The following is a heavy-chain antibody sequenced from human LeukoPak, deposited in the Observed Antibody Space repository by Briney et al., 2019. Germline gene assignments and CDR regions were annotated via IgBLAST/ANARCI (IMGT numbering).Heavy chain of an antibody. CDR2: IWYDGSNK. D-gene: IGHD2-2*01. CDR3: ARGRRDTQYQVFDF. Sequence: GRSLRLSCAASGLTFSSYGMHWVRQAPGKGLEWVAVIWYDGSNKYYADSVKGRFTISRDNAKNSLFLQLNSLRAEDTALYHCARGRRDTQYQVFDFWGQGTLVTVSS. V-gene: IGHV3-33*01. J-gene: IGHJ4*02. CDR1: GLTFSSYG.